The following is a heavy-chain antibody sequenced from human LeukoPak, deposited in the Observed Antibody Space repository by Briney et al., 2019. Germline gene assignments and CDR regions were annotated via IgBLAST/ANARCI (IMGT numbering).Heavy chain of an antibody. V-gene: IGHV4-59*01. D-gene: IGHD1-26*01. Sequence: PSETLSLTCTVSGASTSAYYWSWIRQPPGKGLEWIGYSYIGGNANYNPSLKTRVTISIDTSENQVSLRLTSVTAADTAVYFCAHSKRGGGYYINAFAVWGQGTLVTISS. CDR2: SYIGGNA. CDR1: GASTSAYY. CDR3: AHSKRGGGYYINAFAV. J-gene: IGHJ3*01.